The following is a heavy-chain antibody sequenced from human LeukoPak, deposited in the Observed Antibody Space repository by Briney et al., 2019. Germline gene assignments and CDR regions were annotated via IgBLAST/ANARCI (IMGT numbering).Heavy chain of an antibody. D-gene: IGHD6-13*01. Sequence: GGSLRLSCAASGFTFSSYAVHWVRQAPGKGLEWVAVISYDGSNKYYADSVKGRFTISRDNSKNTLYLQMNSLRAEDTAVYYCARGGRRIAAAVDYWGQGTLVTVSS. J-gene: IGHJ4*02. V-gene: IGHV3-30-3*01. CDR2: ISYDGSNK. CDR3: ARGGRRIAAAVDY. CDR1: GFTFSSYA.